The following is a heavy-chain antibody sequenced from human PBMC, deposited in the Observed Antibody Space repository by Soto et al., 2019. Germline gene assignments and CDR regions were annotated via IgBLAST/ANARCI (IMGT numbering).Heavy chain of an antibody. CDR1: GFSLSTSGMR. CDR2: IDWDDDK. V-gene: IGHV2-70*04. J-gene: IGHJ4*02. Sequence: SGPTLVNPTQTLTLTCTFSGFSLSTSGMRVSWIRQPPGKALEWLARIDWDDDKFYSTSLKTRLTISKDTSKNQVVLTMTNMDPVDTATYYCARATSDYYDSSGPLDYWGQGTLVTSPQ. D-gene: IGHD3-22*01. CDR3: ARATSDYYDSSGPLDY.